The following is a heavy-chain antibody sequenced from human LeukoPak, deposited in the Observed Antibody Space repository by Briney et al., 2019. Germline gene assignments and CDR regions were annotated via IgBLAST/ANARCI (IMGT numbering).Heavy chain of an antibody. Sequence: GGSLRLSCAVSGFTFSNYAMSWVRQAPGKGLEWVSAISGSGGSTYYADSVKGRFTISRDNSKNTLYLQMNSLRAEDTAVYYCAKRPLPSVVITPLYYFDYWGQGTLVTVSS. CDR1: GFTFSNYA. D-gene: IGHD3-22*01. V-gene: IGHV3-23*01. CDR3: AKRPLPSVVITPLYYFDY. CDR2: ISGSGGST. J-gene: IGHJ4*02.